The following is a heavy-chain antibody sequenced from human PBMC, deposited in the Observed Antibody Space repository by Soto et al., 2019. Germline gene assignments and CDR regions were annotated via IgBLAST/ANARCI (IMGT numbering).Heavy chain of an antibody. V-gene: IGHV6-1*01. Sequence: SKTLSLTCAISGDSVFSNSAAWNWIRHSPSRGLEWLGRTYYRSKWYNDYAVSMRSRITINPDTTKNQFSLQLNSATPEDTAVYYCATWRFDYWGQGTLVTVPS. CDR3: ATWRFDY. CDR2: TYYRSKWYN. J-gene: IGHJ4*02. CDR1: GDSVFSNSAA.